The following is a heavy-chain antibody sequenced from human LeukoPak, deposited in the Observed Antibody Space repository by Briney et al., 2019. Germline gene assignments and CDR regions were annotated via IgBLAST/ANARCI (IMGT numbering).Heavy chain of an antibody. D-gene: IGHD4-11*01. CDR2: IYPGDSHT. Sequence: GESLKISCKGSGYTFSTYWIGWVRQMPGKGLEWWGIIYPGDSHTRNSRSFQGQVTISADKSMSTAYLQWSSLKASDTAMYYCARQSSNGDFDYWGQGTLVTVSS. J-gene: IGHJ4*02. V-gene: IGHV5-51*01. CDR3: ARQSSNGDFDY. CDR1: GYTFSTYW.